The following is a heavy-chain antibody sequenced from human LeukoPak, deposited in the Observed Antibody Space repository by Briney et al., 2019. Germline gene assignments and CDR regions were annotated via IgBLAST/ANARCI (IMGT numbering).Heavy chain of an antibody. CDR2: ISGSGGST. CDR3: AKDWTMIPGGDSWFDP. Sequence: GGSLRLSCAASGFTFTNYAMSWVRQAPGKGLEWVSAISGSGGSTYYADSVKGRFTISRDNSKNTLYLQMNSLRAGDTAVYYCAKDWTMIPGGDSWFDPWGQGTLVTVSS. V-gene: IGHV3-23*01. CDR1: GFTFTNYA. J-gene: IGHJ5*02. D-gene: IGHD3-22*01.